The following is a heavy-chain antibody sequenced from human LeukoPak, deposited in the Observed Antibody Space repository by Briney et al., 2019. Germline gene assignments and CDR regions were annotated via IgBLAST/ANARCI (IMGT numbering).Heavy chain of an antibody. CDR3: SETGGNGH. CDR2: MKSKIAGGAT. Sequence: GGSLRLSCVASGFTFSNAWMSWVRQAPGKGLEWVGRMKSKIAGGATDYAAPVKGRFTISRDDSKNTLYLQMNSLKSEDTAVYYCSETGGNGHWGQGTLDTVSS. V-gene: IGHV3-15*01. J-gene: IGHJ4*02. D-gene: IGHD2-8*02. CDR1: GFTFSNAW.